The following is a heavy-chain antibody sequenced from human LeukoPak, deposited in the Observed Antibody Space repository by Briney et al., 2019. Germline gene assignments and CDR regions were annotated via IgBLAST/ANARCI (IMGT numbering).Heavy chain of an antibody. J-gene: IGHJ6*02. D-gene: IGHD3-3*01. CDR1: GFLFSSYG. V-gene: IGHV3-33*01. CDR2: IWYDGSNK. CDR3: ARDTSAYYYGMDV. Sequence: PGGSLRLSCAASGFLFSSYGMHGVRQAPGEGLEWVAVIWYDGSNKYYADSVKGRFTISRDNSKNTLYLQMNSLRAEDTAVYYCARDTSAYYYGMDVWGQGTTVTVSS.